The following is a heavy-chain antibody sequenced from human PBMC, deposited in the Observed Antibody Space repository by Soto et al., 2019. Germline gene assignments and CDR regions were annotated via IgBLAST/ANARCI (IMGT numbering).Heavy chain of an antibody. CDR1: GYTFTSYG. Sequence: ASVKVSCKASGYTFTSYGISWVRQAPGQGLEWMGWISAYNGNTNYAQKLQGRVTMTTDTSTSTAYMELRSLRSDDTAVYYCARDSRYCSSTSCYGRSWFDPWGQGTLVTVSS. J-gene: IGHJ5*02. D-gene: IGHD2-2*01. CDR2: ISAYNGNT. CDR3: ARDSRYCSSTSCYGRSWFDP. V-gene: IGHV1-18*01.